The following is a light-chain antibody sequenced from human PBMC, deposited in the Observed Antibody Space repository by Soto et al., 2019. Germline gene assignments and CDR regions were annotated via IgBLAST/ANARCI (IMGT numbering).Light chain of an antibody. CDR2: SNN. J-gene: IGLJ1*01. V-gene: IGLV1-44*01. CDR1: SSNIGSGT. CDR3: AAWDDSLNGYV. Sequence: QAVVTQPPSASGTPGQRVTFSCSGSSSNIGSGTVNWYQQLPGTAPKLLIYSNNQRPSGVPDRFSGSKSGTSASLAISGLQSEDEADYYCAAWDDSLNGYVFGTGTKLTVL.